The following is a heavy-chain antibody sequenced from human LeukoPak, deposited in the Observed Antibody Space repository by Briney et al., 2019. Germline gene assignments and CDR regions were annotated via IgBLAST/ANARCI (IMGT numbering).Heavy chain of an antibody. CDR3: ARHGSGWSFDY. CDR2: ISYSGST. D-gene: IGHD6-19*01. V-gene: IGHV4-59*08. Sequence: SETLSPTCTVSGGSISGYYWSWIWQPPGKGLEWIGYISYSGSTNYNPSLKSRVSISVDTSKNQFSLNLNSVTAADTAVFYCARHGSGWSFDYWGQGTLVTVSS. CDR1: GGSISGYY. J-gene: IGHJ4*02.